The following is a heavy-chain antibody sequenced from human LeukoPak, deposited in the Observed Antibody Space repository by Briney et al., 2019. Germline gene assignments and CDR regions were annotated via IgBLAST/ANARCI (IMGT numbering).Heavy chain of an antibody. CDR3: ARHGPVADAFDI. V-gene: IGHV5-51*01. Sequence: GAPLKFSCKGSGSSFTSYWIGWVRTMPGKGLEWMGIIYPGDSDTRYSPSFRGQVTISADKSISTAYLQWSSLKASDTAMYYCARHGPVADAFDIWGQGTMVSVSS. D-gene: IGHD2-15*01. J-gene: IGHJ3*02. CDR2: IYPGDSDT. CDR1: GSSFTSYW.